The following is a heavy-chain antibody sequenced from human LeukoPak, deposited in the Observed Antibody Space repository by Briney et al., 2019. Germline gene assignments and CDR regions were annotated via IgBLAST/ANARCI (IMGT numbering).Heavy chain of an antibody. D-gene: IGHD3-10*01. CDR3: ARVRDVYGSGSKGYYYYYMDV. Sequence: SETLSLTCTVSGGSISSYYWSWIRQPAGKGLEWIGRIYTSGSTNYNPSLKSRVTMSVDTSKNQFSLKLSSVTAADTAVYYCARVRDVYGSGSKGYYYYYMDVWGKGTTVTISS. J-gene: IGHJ6*03. CDR2: IYTSGST. V-gene: IGHV4-4*07. CDR1: GGSISSYY.